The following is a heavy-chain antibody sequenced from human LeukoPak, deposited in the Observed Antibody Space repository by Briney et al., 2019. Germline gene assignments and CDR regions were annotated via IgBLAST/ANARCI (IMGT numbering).Heavy chain of an antibody. D-gene: IGHD6-6*01. CDR3: AGGEYSSSSYYYYYMDV. J-gene: IGHJ6*03. V-gene: IGHV3-21*01. CDR1: ALTVSSYS. CDR2: IISISVYI. Sequence: AGRCLRLSYAPAALTVSSYSMDWVRQAARKGMGWVSSIISISVYIYYADSVKGRFPISRDNAKNSLFLKMNSLRAEDTAVYSCAGGEYSSSSYYYYYMDVWGKGTTVTVSS.